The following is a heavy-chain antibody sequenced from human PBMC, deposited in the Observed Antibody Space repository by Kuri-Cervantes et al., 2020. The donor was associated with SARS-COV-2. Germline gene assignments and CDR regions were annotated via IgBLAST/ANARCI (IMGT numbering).Heavy chain of an antibody. V-gene: IGHV4-38-2*01. CDR1: GYSISSGYY. CDR3: ARVTDYYGSGSYTEGWFDP. D-gene: IGHD3-10*01. J-gene: IGHJ5*02. CDR2: IYHSGST. Sequence: SQTLSLTCAVSGYSISSGYYWGWIRQPPGKGLEWIGSIYHSGSTYYSPSLKSRVTISVDTSKNQFSLKLSSVTAADTAVYYCARVTDYYGSGSYTEGWFDPWGQGTLVTVSS.